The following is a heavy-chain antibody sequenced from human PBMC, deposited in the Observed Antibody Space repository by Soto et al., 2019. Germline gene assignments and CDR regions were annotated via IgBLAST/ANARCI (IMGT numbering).Heavy chain of an antibody. CDR1: GFSFGDAW. J-gene: IGHJ4*02. CDR2: IISKTDGGTT. D-gene: IGHD3-10*01. V-gene: IGHV3-15*01. Sequence: EVQLVESGGGLVKPGGSLRLSCAASGFSFGDAWMTWVRQAPGKGLEWVGRIISKTDGGTTDYAAPVKGRFSISRDESKNLLYLQMNRLKTEDTGVYYCTTDYYFGSGNGDYWGQGTLVTVSS. CDR3: TTDYYFGSGNGDY.